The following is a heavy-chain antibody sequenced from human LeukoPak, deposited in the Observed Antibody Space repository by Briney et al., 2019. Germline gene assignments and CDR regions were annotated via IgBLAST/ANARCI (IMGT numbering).Heavy chain of an antibody. Sequence: GGSLRLSCTASGFTFGDYAMSWVRQAPGKGLEWVGFIRSKAYGGTTEYAASVKGRFTISRDDSKSIAYLQMNSLKTEDTAVYCCTRDLNGYCSGGSCYGGDYWGQGTLVTVSS. CDR3: TRDLNGYCSGGSCYGGDY. J-gene: IGHJ4*02. V-gene: IGHV3-49*04. D-gene: IGHD2-15*01. CDR1: GFTFGDYA. CDR2: IRSKAYGGTT.